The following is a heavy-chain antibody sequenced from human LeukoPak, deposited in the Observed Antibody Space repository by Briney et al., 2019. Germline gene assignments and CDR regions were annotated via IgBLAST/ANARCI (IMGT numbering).Heavy chain of an antibody. D-gene: IGHD1-26*01. J-gene: IGHJ6*03. CDR1: GFTFSSYA. V-gene: IGHV3-23*01. Sequence: GGSLRLSCAVSGFTFSSYAMSWVRQAPGEGLEWVSTISGSGGSTFYADSVKGRFTIARHNSKNTMYLQMNSLRAEDTAVYYCAKYRQFATMDVWGKETTVTVSS. CDR2: ISGSGGST. CDR3: AKYRQFATMDV.